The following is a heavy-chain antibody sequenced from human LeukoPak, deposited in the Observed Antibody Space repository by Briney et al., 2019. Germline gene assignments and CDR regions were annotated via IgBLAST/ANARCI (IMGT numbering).Heavy chain of an antibody. CDR1: GFTVSSNY. V-gene: IGHV3-53*04. J-gene: IGHJ4*02. Sequence: GGSLRLSCAASGFTVSSNYMNWVRQAPGKGLEWVSVIYSGGSTYYADSVKGRFTISRHNSKNTLYLQMNSLRAEDTAVYYCARGRSSGWYYFDYWGQGTLVTVSS. D-gene: IGHD6-19*01. CDR2: IYSGGST. CDR3: ARGRSSGWYYFDY.